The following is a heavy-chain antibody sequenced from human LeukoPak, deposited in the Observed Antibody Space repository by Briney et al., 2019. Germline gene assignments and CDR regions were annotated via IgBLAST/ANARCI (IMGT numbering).Heavy chain of an antibody. D-gene: IGHD2-15*01. J-gene: IGHJ5*02. CDR2: IYYSGST. V-gene: IGHV4-59*08. CDR3: ARHPYCSGGSCYSDWFDP. CDR1: GGSISSYY. Sequence: PSETLSLTCTVSGGSISSYYWSWIRQPPGKGLEWIGYIYYSGSTNYNPSLKSRVTISVDTSKNQFSLKLSSVTAADTAVYYCARHPYCSGGSCYSDWFDPWGQGTLVTVSS.